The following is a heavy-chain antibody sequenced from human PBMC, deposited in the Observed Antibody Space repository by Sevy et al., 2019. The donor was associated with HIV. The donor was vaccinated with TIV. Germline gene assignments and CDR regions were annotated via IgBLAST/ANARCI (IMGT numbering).Heavy chain of an antibody. J-gene: IGHJ6*02. CDR3: ARDEPGPYYEFWSGPLMGYYYGMDV. D-gene: IGHD3-3*01. CDR1: GFTFSSYS. Sequence: GGSLRLSCAASGFTFSSYSMNWVRQAPGKGLEWVSYISSSSSTIYYADSVKGRFTISRDNAKNSLFLQMNSRRAEDTAVYYCARDEPGPYYEFWSGPLMGYYYGMDVWGQGTTVTVSS. V-gene: IGHV3-48*01. CDR2: ISSSSSTI.